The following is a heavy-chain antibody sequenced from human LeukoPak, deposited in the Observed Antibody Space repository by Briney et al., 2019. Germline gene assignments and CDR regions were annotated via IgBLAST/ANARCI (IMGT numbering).Heavy chain of an antibody. CDR1: GGSISSYY. Sequence: TSETLSLTCTVSGGSISSYYWSWIRQPPGKGLEWIGYIYYSGSTNYNPSLKSRVTISVDTSKNQFSLKLSSVTAADTAVYYCARSHYYGSGSYYNWFDPWGQGTLVTVSS. CDR2: IYYSGST. J-gene: IGHJ5*02. D-gene: IGHD3-10*01. CDR3: ARSHYYGSGSYYNWFDP. V-gene: IGHV4-59*01.